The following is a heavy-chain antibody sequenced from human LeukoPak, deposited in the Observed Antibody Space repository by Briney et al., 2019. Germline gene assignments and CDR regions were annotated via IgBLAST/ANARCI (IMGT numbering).Heavy chain of an antibody. CDR1: GFTFSSYG. CDR2: IWYDGSNK. V-gene: IGHV3-33*01. J-gene: IGHJ4*02. Sequence: PGGSLRLSCAASGFTFSSYGMHWVRQAPGKGLEWVAVIWYDGSNKYYADSVKGRFTISRDNSKNTLYLQMNSLRAEDTAVYYCARDPRYSGYDSSYFDYWGQGTLVTVSS. CDR3: ARDPRYSGYDSSYFDY. D-gene: IGHD5-12*01.